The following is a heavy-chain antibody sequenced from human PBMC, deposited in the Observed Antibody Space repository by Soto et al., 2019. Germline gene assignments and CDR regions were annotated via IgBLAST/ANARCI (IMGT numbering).Heavy chain of an antibody. CDR3: ARALYYDILTVDDPYWFDP. CDR1: GYTFTSYA. V-gene: IGHV1-3*01. J-gene: IGHJ5*02. CDR2: INAGNGNT. Sequence: QVQLVQSGAEVKKPGASVKVSCKASGYTFTSYAMHWVRQAPGQRLEWMGWINAGNGNTKYSQKFQGRVTITRDTSASTAYMELSSLRSEDTAVYYCARALYYDILTVDDPYWFDPWGQGTLVTVSS. D-gene: IGHD3-9*01.